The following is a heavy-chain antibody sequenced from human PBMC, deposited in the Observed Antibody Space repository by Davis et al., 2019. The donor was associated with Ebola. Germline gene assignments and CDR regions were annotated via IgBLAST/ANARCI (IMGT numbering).Heavy chain of an antibody. CDR2: IGHLGST. CDR1: GGSFSGFY. Sequence: SETLSLTCAVYGGSFSGFYWNWIRQVPGKGLEWIGEIGHLGSTNYNPSLTSRVTISLDTSKSRFFLRLTSVTAADTAVYYCARDLRPRPWDYYGMDVWGQGTTVSVSS. D-gene: IGHD6-25*01. CDR3: ARDLRPRPWDYYGMDV. V-gene: IGHV4-34*01. J-gene: IGHJ6*02.